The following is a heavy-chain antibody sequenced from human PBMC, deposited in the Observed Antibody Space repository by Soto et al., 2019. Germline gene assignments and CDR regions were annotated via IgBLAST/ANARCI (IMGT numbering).Heavy chain of an antibody. V-gene: IGHV3-30*18. D-gene: IGHD4-17*01. CDR2: ISYDGSNK. CDR3: ANWGLRGSDY. CDR1: GFTFSSYG. J-gene: IGHJ4*02. Sequence: QVQLVESGGGVVQPGRSLRLSCAAFGFTFSSYGMHWVRQAPGKGLEWAAGISYDGSNKHYVDSVKGRFTISRDNSTNTLYLQMNSLRAEATAMYYCANWGLRGSDYWGQGTLVTVSS.